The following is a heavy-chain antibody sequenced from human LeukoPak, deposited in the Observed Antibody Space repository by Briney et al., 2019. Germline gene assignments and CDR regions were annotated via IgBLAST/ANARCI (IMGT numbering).Heavy chain of an antibody. J-gene: IGHJ4*02. CDR2: IYYSGST. V-gene: IGHV4-30-4*08. D-gene: IGHD2-2*01. Sequence: PSETLSLTSTVSGGSISSGSYYWSWIRQPPGKGLEWIGYIYYSGSTYYNPSLKSRVTISVDTSKNQFSLKLSSVTAADTAVYYCARDSYEDIVVVPAANWGQGTLVTVSS. CDR3: ARDSYEDIVVVPAAN. CDR1: GGSISSGSYY.